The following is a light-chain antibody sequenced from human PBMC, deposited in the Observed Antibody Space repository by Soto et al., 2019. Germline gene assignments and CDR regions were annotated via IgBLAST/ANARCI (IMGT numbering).Light chain of an antibody. V-gene: IGLV1-51*02. Sequence: QSVLTQPPSVSAAPRQKVTISCSGSSSNIGNNFVSWYQHLPGTAPKLLIFENDKLPSGIPDRFSASKSGTSATLGITGLQTGDEADYSCGTWDSSLSAVVFGGGTKLTVL. CDR3: GTWDSSLSAVV. CDR1: SSNIGNNF. CDR2: END. J-gene: IGLJ3*02.